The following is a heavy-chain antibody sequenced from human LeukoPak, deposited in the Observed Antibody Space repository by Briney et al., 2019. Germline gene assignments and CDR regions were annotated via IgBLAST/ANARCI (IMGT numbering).Heavy chain of an antibody. CDR3: ARVTIFGVVNYYYMDV. CDR1: GGSFSGYY. CDR2: INHSGST. D-gene: IGHD3-3*01. J-gene: IGHJ6*03. Sequence: PSETLSLTCAVYGGSFSGYYWSWIRQPPGKGLEWTGEINHSGSTNYNPSLKSRVTISVDTSKNQFSLKLSSVTAADTAVYYCARVTIFGVVNYYYMDVWGKGTTVTVSS. V-gene: IGHV4-34*01.